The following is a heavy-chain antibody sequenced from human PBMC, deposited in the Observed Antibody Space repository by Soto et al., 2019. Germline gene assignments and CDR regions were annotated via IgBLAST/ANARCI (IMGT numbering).Heavy chain of an antibody. CDR1: GGSISSSSYY. Sequence: PSETLSLTXTVSGGSISSSSYYWGWIRQPPGKGLEWIGSIYYSGSTYYNPSLKSRVTISVDTSKNQFSLKLSSVTAADTAVYYCARQWSGYGQGFDYWGQGTLVTVSS. V-gene: IGHV4-39*01. D-gene: IGHD5-12*01. J-gene: IGHJ4*02. CDR3: ARQWSGYGQGFDY. CDR2: IYYSGST.